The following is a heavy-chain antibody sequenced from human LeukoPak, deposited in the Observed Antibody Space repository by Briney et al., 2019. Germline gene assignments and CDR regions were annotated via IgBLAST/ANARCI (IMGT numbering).Heavy chain of an antibody. CDR3: VRGSGRITIFGVPY. J-gene: IGHJ4*02. Sequence: PGGSLRLSCAASGFTFSSHTMNWVRQAPGKGLEWVSYISGSSDTLFYADSVKGRFTISRDNAKNSLSLQMNSLRVEDTAVYYCVRGSGRITIFGVPYWGQGTLVTVSS. V-gene: IGHV3-48*01. CDR2: ISGSSDTL. D-gene: IGHD3-3*01. CDR1: GFTFSSHT.